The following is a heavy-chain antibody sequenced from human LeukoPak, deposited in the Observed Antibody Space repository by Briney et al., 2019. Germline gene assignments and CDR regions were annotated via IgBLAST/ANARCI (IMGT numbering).Heavy chain of an antibody. D-gene: IGHD2-21*01. V-gene: IGHV3-23*01. Sequence: GGSLRLSCAASGFTFGSHPMNWVRQAPGKGLEWVSGITGSGDYTYYIDSVQGRFTISRDNSKNMLFLQMNSLRAEDTAVYYCARGVMAARLYYFDYWGRGILVTVSS. CDR1: GFTFGSHP. CDR3: ARGVMAARLYYFDY. J-gene: IGHJ4*02. CDR2: ITGSGDYT.